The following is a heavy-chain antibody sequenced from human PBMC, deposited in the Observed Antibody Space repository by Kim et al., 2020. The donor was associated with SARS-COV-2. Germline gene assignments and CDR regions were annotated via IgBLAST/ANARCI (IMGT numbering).Heavy chain of an antibody. CDR2: IYYSGGT. D-gene: IGHD2-15*01. Sequence: SETLSLTCTVSGGSINNYYWSWIRQPPGKGLEWIGYIYYSGGTNYNPSLKSRVTISVDTSKNQFSLRLTSVTAADTAMYYCARHARYCSGGTCYVW. J-gene: IGHJ6*01. CDR1: GGSINNYY. CDR3: ARHARYCSGGTCYV. V-gene: IGHV4-59*08.